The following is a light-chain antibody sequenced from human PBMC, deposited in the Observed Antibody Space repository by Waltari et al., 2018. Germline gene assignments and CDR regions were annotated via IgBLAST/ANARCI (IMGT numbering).Light chain of an antibody. Sequence: EIVLTQSPGTLSLSPGERATLSCRASQSVSSSSLAWYQQRPGQPPRLLVFGASIRATGIPDRFSGSGSGTDFTLTINRLEPEDFAVYYCQQYGDSSPSVTVGGGT. CDR3: QQYGDSSPSVT. CDR2: GAS. J-gene: IGKJ4*01. V-gene: IGKV3-20*01. CDR1: QSVSSSS.